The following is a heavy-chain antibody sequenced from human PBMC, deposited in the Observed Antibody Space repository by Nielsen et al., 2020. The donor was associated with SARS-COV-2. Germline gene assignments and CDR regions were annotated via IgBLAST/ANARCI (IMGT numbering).Heavy chain of an antibody. J-gene: IGHJ4*02. D-gene: IGHD3-22*01. CDR3: AKDGGDDSSGYYVGGFDY. V-gene: IGHV3-30*18. CDR1: GFTFSSYG. CDR2: ISYDGSNK. Sequence: GSFLKISCAASGFTFSSYGMHWVRQAPGKGLEWVAVISYDGSNKYYADSVKGRFTISRDNSKNTLYLQMNSLRAEDTAVYYCAKDGGDDSSGYYVGGFDYWGQGTLVTVSS.